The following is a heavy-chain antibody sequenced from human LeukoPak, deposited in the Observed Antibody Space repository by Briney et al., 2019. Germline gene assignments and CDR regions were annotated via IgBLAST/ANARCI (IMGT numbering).Heavy chain of an antibody. CDR3: AKESEIVVVPAADILDY. V-gene: IGHV3-23*01. CDR2: ISGSGGST. D-gene: IGHD2-2*01. Sequence: GGSLRLSCAASGFTFSSYAMSWVRQAPGKGLEWVSAISGSGGSTYYADSVKGRFTISRDNSKNTLYLKMNSLRAEDTAVYYCAKESEIVVVPAADILDYWGQGTLVTVSS. CDR1: GFTFSSYA. J-gene: IGHJ4*02.